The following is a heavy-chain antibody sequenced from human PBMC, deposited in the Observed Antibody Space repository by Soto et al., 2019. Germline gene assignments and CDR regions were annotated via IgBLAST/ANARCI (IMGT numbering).Heavy chain of an antibody. Sequence: PSETLSLTCTVSGGSISSGDYYWSWIRQPPGKGLEWIGYIYYSGSTYYNPSLKSRVTISVDTSKNQFSLKLSSVTAADTAVYYCARAFGYCSSTSCYISKGNWFDPWGQGTLVTV. V-gene: IGHV4-30-4*01. J-gene: IGHJ5*02. D-gene: IGHD2-2*02. CDR1: GGSISSGDYY. CDR2: IYYSGST. CDR3: ARAFGYCSSTSCYISKGNWFDP.